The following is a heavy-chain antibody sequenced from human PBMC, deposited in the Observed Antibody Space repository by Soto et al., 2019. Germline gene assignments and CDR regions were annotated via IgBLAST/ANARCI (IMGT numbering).Heavy chain of an antibody. CDR1: GYTLTELS. D-gene: IGHD2-15*01. J-gene: IGHJ3*02. CDR3: ALVLFRVVVAATPTDDAFDI. CDR2: FDPEDGET. V-gene: IGHV1-24*01. Sequence: ASVKVSFKVSGYTLTELSMHWVRQAPGKGLEWIGGFDPEDGETIYAQKFQGRVTMTEDTSTDTAYMELSSLRSEDTAVYYCALVLFRVVVAATPTDDAFDIWGQGTMVTV.